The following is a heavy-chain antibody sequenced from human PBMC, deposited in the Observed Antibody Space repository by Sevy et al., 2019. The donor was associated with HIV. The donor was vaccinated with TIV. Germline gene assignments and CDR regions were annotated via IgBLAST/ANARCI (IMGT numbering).Heavy chain of an antibody. CDR2: IKSITDGGAA. CDR1: GFDFANAW. Sequence: GGSLRLSCTASGFDFANAWMNGVRQAPGKGLEWVGHIKSITDGGAADYAAPVKGRFTISRHDSKNTLYLHMNSLKAEDTAVYYCSTDDLISYWGRGTLVTVSS. J-gene: IGHJ4*02. V-gene: IGHV3-15*07. CDR3: STDDLISY.